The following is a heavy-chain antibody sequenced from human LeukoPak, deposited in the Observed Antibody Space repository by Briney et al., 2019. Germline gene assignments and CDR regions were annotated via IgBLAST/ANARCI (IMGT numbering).Heavy chain of an antibody. V-gene: IGHV4-38-2*02. CDR2: IYHSGST. CDR3: ARGERRSGDY. D-gene: IGHD1-1*01. CDR1: GYSISSGYY. Sequence: NPSETLSLTCTVSGYSISSGYYWGWIRQPPGKGLEWIGSIYHSGSTYYNPSLKSRVTISVDTSKNQFSLKLSSVTAADTAVYYCARGERRSGDYWGQGTLVTVSS. J-gene: IGHJ4*02.